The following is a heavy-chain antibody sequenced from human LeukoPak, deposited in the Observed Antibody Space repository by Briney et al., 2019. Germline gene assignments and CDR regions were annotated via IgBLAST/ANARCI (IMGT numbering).Heavy chain of an antibody. V-gene: IGHV4-34*01. D-gene: IGHD5-18*01. J-gene: IGHJ6*03. CDR1: GGSFSGYY. CDR2: INHSGST. CDR3: ARKGTHRSRIQLWSYYMDV. Sequence: SETLSLTCAVYGGSFSGYYWSWIRQPPGKGLEWIGEINHSGSTNYNPSLKSRVTISVDTSKNQFSLKLSSVTAADTAVYYCARKGTHRSRIQLWSYYMDVWGKGTTVTVSS.